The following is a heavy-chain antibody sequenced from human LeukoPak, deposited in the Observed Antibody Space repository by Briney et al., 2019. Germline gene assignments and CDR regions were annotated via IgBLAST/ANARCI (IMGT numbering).Heavy chain of an antibody. CDR1: GGSISSGSYY. D-gene: IGHD3-10*01. J-gene: IGHJ4*02. CDR2: IYSSGSA. V-gene: IGHV4-61*02. Sequence: SQTLSLTCTVSGGSISSGSYYWSWIRQPAGKGLEWMGRIYSSGSANYNPSLKSRVALSLDTSKNQFSLKLNAVTAADTALYHCARGTSYGSGSYEYFDYWGQGILVTVSS. CDR3: ARGTSYGSGSYEYFDY.